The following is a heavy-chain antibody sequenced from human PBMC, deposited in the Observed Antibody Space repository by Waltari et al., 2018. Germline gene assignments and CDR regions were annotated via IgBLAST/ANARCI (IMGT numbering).Heavy chain of an antibody. CDR1: GGSISSGGYY. D-gene: IGHD3-3*01. CDR2: LYHLGST. J-gene: IGHJ4*02. Sequence: QVQLQESGPGLVQPSQTLSLNCTVSGGSISSGGYYWSWIRQHPGRGLEWIGYLYHLGSTYNNPALKSRVTISVDTSKNQFSLKLSSVTAADTAVYYCARGPRFGRLFDYWGQGTLVTVSS. V-gene: IGHV4-31*03. CDR3: ARGPRFGRLFDY.